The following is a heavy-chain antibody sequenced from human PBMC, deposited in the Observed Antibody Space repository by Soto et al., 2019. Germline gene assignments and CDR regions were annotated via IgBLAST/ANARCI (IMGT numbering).Heavy chain of an antibody. D-gene: IGHD3-22*01. J-gene: IGHJ5*02. CDR1: GYTFTSYG. CDR3: ARDLRITMIVVVPSGFDP. Sequence: QVQLVQSGAEVKKPGASVKVSCKASGYTFTSYGISWVRQAPGQGLEWMGWISAYNGNTNYAQKLQGRVTMTTDTSTSTAYMELRSLRSDDTAVYYCARDLRITMIVVVPSGFDPWGQGTLVTVSS. CDR2: ISAYNGNT. V-gene: IGHV1-18*01.